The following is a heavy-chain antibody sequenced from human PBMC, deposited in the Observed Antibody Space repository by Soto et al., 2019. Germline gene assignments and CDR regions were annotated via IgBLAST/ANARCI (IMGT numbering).Heavy chain of an antibody. CDR3: ARVGTTMTTVTRSGYYMDV. CDR1: RFTFCSYL. V-gene: IGHV3-7*01. J-gene: IGHJ6*03. Sequence: AGGSLRLSCVAPRFTFCSYLMSWVRQAPGEGLEWVANIKQDGSEGYYADSVKGRFTISRDNAKNSLYLQMNSLSAEDTAVYYCARVGTTMTTVTRSGYYMDVWGKGTTVTVSS. CDR2: IKQDGSEG. D-gene: IGHD4-4*01.